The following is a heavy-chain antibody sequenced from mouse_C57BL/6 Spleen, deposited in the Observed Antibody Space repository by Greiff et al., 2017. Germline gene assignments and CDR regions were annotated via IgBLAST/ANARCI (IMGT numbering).Heavy chain of an antibody. CDR1: GYTFTDYN. CDR3: ARGTTVVAPFDY. D-gene: IGHD1-1*01. V-gene: IGHV1-22*01. J-gene: IGHJ2*01. Sequence: EVQLQQSGPELVKPGASVKMSCKASGYTFTDYNMHWVKQSHGKSLEWIGYINPNNGGTSYNQKFKGKATLTVNKSSSTAYMELRSLTSEDSAVYYCARGTTVVAPFDYWGQGTTLTVSS. CDR2: INPNNGGT.